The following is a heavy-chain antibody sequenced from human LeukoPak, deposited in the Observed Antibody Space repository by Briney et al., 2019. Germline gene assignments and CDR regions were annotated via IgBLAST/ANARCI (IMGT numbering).Heavy chain of an antibody. Sequence: GGSLRLSCAASGFTFSSYWMHWVRQAPGKGLVWVSRINTDGSITSYADSVKGRFTISRDNAKNTLYLQMNSLRVEDTAVYYCVRIGYSSNPLGIDYWGQGTLVIVSS. CDR1: GFTFSSYW. V-gene: IGHV3-74*01. J-gene: IGHJ4*02. CDR3: VRIGYSSNPLGIDY. CDR2: INTDGSIT. D-gene: IGHD5-12*01.